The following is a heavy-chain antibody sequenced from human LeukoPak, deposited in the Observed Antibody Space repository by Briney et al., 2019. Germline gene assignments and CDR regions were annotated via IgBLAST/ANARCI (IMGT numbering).Heavy chain of an antibody. Sequence: ASVKVSCRASGYTFTDYYIHCVRQAPGQGLEWMGWIGPKNGDTHYAQKFQGRVTMTRDTSISTAYMELSRLRSDDTAVYYCARGAHRITIFGVVNPLFDYWGQGTLVTVSS. D-gene: IGHD3-3*01. CDR1: GYTFTDYY. J-gene: IGHJ4*02. CDR3: ARGAHRITIFGVVNPLFDY. V-gene: IGHV1-2*02. CDR2: IGPKNGDT.